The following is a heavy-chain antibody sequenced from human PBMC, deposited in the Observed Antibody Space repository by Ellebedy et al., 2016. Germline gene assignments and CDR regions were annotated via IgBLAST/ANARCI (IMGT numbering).Heavy chain of an antibody. D-gene: IGHD4-23*01. CDR1: GFTFADHA. CDR2: ITWNSAGI. J-gene: IGHJ2*01. Sequence: GGSLRLXCAASGFTFADHAMYWVRQAPGKGLEWVSGITWNSAGIVYADSVKGRFTISRDNAKNSLYLQMNSLRAEDTAVYYCARRAVVTDHYYFDSWGRGTLVTVSS. V-gene: IGHV3-9*01. CDR3: ARRAVVTDHYYFDS.